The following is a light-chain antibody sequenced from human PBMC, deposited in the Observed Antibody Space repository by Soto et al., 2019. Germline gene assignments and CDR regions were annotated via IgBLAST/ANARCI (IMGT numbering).Light chain of an antibody. J-gene: IGKJ1*01. CDR3: QQYISYS. CDR1: QSMSSW. V-gene: IGKV1-5*01. Sequence: DIQITQSPSTLSASVGDRVTITCRASQSMSSWLAWYQQKPGKATKLLIYDASSLESVVPSRFSGSGSGTECTLTISSLQPDDFATYYCQQYISYSFGQGTQVDIK. CDR2: DAS.